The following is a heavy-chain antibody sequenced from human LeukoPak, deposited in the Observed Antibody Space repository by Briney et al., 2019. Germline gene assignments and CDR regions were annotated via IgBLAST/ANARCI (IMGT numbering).Heavy chain of an antibody. CDR1: GFTFSSYS. Sequence: GGSLRLSCAASGFTFSSYSMNWVRQAPGKGLVWVSRINGDGRNINYADSVRGRFTISRDNAKNTLYLQMNTLRVEDTAVYYCTRDLMDYDVSTGLHHYYMDVWGQGTTVTVSS. D-gene: IGHD3-9*01. J-gene: IGHJ6*02. CDR3: TRDLMDYDVSTGLHHYYMDV. V-gene: IGHV3-74*01. CDR2: INGDGRNI.